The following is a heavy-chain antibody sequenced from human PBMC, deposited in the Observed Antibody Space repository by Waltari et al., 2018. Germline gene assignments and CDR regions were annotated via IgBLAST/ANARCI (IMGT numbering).Heavy chain of an antibody. CDR3: VRVARDYGGNSGAFDI. V-gene: IGHV4-38-2*02. J-gene: IGHJ3*02. CDR1: GYSISSGYY. CDR2: IYHSGST. D-gene: IGHD2-21*02. Sequence: QVQLQESGPGLVKPSETLSLTCTVSGYSISSGYYWGWIRQPPGKGLEWIGSIYHSGSTYYNPSLKSRVTISVDTSKNQFSLKLSSVTAADTAVYYCVRVARDYGGNSGAFDIWGQGTMVTVSS.